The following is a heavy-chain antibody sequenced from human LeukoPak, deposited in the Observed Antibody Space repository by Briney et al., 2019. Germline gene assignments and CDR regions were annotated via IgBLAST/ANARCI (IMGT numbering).Heavy chain of an antibody. J-gene: IGHJ5*02. CDR1: GYTFTGYY. CDR2: INPNSGGT. CDR3: ARDLDCGGDCYSRGNWFDP. V-gene: IGHV1-2*02. D-gene: IGHD2-21*02. Sequence: ASVKVSCKASGYTFTGYYMHWVRQAPGQGLEWMGWINPNSGGTNYAQKFQGRLTMTRDTSITTAYMELRRLRSDDTAVYYCARDLDCGGDCYSRGNWFDPWGQGTLVTVSS.